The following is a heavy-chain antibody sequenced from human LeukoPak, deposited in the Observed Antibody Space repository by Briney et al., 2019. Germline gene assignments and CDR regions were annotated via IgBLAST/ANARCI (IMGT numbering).Heavy chain of an antibody. CDR1: GFMFSNYW. V-gene: IGHV3-7*01. D-gene: IGHD4-11*01. J-gene: IGHJ5*02. CDR2: IKTDGSEI. CDR3: VREYHDYTRWEDR. Sequence: PGGSLRLSCAASGFMFSNYWMSWVRQAPGKGLEWVANIKTDGSEINYVDSVRDRFTISRDNAKNSLYLQMNSLRAEDTAVYYCVREYHDYTRWEDRWGQGTLVTVSS.